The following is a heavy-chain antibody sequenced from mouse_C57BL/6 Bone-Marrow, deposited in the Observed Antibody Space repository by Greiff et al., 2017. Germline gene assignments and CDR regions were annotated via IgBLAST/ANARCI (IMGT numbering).Heavy chain of an antibody. V-gene: IGHV1-43*01. D-gene: IGHD1-1*01. CDR1: GYSFTGYY. J-gene: IGHJ2*01. CDR2: INPSTGGT. CDR3: ARNYGHYFDY. Sequence: EVQRVESGPELVKPGASVKISCKASGYSFTGYYMHWVKQSSEKSLEWIGEINPSTGGTSYNQKFKGKATLTVDKSSSTAYMQLKSLTSEDAAVYYCARNYGHYFDYWGQGTTLTVSS.